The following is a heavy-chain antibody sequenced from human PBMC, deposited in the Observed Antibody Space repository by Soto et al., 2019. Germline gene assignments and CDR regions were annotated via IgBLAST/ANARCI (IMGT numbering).Heavy chain of an antibody. D-gene: IGHD2-15*01. J-gene: IGHJ4*02. CDR1: GFTFSTYS. Sequence: EVQLVDSGGGLVQPGGSLRLSCAASGFTFSTYSMNWVRQAPGKGLEWGSYISSSSSTIYFADSVRGRFTISRDKAKNSLYLQVNRLRAEDTAVYYCARGACSGGSCYSWNQYFDYWGQGTLVTVSS. CDR3: ARGACSGGSCYSWNQYFDY. V-gene: IGHV3-48*01. CDR2: ISSSSSTI.